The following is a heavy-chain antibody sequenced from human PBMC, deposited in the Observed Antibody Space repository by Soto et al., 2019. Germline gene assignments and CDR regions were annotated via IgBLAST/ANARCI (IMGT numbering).Heavy chain of an antibody. CDR3: ARDSAYSTPCSVYS. J-gene: IGHJ4*02. Sequence: QVQLVQSGAEVKTPGASVMVSCKTSGYTFSRYGIAWVRQAPGQEPEWMGWISGYNGNTRDSQKFQDRLTLTTDSDASTAHMEMSGLSSDDTSVYYFARDSAYSTPCSVYSWGQGTLVTVSS. V-gene: IGHV1-18*01. CDR1: GYTFSRYG. D-gene: IGHD2-15*01. CDR2: ISGYNGNT.